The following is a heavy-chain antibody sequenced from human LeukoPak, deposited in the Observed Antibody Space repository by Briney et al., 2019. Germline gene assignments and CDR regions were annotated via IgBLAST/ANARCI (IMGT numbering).Heavy chain of an antibody. CDR2: ISSSGSTI. J-gene: IGHJ4*02. CDR1: GFTFSSYA. D-gene: IGHD7-27*01. Sequence: GGSLRLSCAASGFTFSSYAMNWVRQAPGKGLEWVSYISSSGSTIYYADSVKGRFTISRDNAKNSLYLQMNSLRTEDTAVYYCVRDGSSWGNFDYWGQGTLVSVSS. V-gene: IGHV3-48*03. CDR3: VRDGSSWGNFDY.